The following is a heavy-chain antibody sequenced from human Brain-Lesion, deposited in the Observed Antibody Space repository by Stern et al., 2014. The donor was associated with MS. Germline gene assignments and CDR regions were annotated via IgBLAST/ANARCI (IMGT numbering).Heavy chain of an antibody. D-gene: IGHD3-10*01. CDR3: ARGSRGVLLPRFYFDY. J-gene: IGHJ4*02. CDR2: IYHSGST. V-gene: IGHV4-31*03. CDR1: GGSISSGNYY. Sequence: QVQLVQSGPGLVKPSQTLSLTCTVSGGSISSGNYYWSWIRQHPGKGLEWIGSIYHSGSTYYNPPLKSRVTTSIDTSKNQFSLKLSSVTAADTAVYYCARGSRGVLLPRFYFDYWGQGTLVTVSS.